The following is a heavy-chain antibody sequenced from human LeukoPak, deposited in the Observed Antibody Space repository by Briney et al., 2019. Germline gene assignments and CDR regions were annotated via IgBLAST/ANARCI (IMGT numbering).Heavy chain of an antibody. J-gene: IGHJ5*02. CDR2: TYPGDSDT. V-gene: IGHV5-51*01. CDR1: GDSFSNHW. Sequence: RGESLKISCKGSGDSFSNHWIGWVRQMPGKGLEWMGITYPGDSDTRYSPSFQGQVTISADKSISTAYLQWSSLKASDTATYYCAREAAPGKMGYNWFDPWGQGTLVTVSS. D-gene: IGHD6-13*01. CDR3: AREAAPGKMGYNWFDP.